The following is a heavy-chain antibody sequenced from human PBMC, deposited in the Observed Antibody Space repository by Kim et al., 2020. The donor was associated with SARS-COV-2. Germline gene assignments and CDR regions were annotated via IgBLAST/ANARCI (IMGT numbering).Heavy chain of an antibody. CDR2: IWYDGSNK. Sequence: GGSLRLSCAASGFTFSSYGMHWVRQAPGKGLEWVAVIWYDGSNKYYADSVKGRFTISRDNSKNTLYLQMNSLRAEDTAVYYCARDLPNFDSSGYSYWGQGTLVTVSS. D-gene: IGHD3-22*01. CDR1: GFTFSSYG. V-gene: IGHV3-33*01. CDR3: ARDLPNFDSSGYSY. J-gene: IGHJ4*02.